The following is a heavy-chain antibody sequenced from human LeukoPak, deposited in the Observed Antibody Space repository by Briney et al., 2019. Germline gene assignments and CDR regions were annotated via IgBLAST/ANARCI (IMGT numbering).Heavy chain of an antibody. Sequence: GGSLRFSGTASGFTFTDYGMHWIRQAPGKGLGGGAFIRYDGYVKYYADSVKGRFTTSSDNYRNTLYLQMTRLRDEDTAVYYCARDIVPANDVNPDYWGPGTLVTVSS. CDR2: IRYDGYVK. CDR3: ARDIVPANDVNPDY. D-gene: IGHD5-12*01. V-gene: IGHV3-30*02. J-gene: IGHJ4*02. CDR1: GFTFTDYG.